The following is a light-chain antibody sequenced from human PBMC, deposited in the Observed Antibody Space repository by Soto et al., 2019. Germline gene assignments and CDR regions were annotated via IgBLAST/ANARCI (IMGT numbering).Light chain of an antibody. CDR1: SSNIGNNY. V-gene: IGLV1-51*02. J-gene: IGLJ3*02. CDR2: ENN. CDR3: ETWDSSLSAGV. Sequence: QSVLTQPPSVSAAPGQKVTISCSGSSSNIGNNYVSWYQQIPGTAPKLLIYENNKRPSGIPDRFSGSKSGTSATLGITGLQTGDEADYYCETWDSSLSAGVFGGGTKHTVL.